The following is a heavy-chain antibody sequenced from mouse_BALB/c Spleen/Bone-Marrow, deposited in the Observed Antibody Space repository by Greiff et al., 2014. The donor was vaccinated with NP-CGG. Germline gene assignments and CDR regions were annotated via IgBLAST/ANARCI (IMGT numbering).Heavy chain of an antibody. D-gene: IGHD1-1*01. Sequence: VQLQQPGAELVKPGASVKLSCTASGFNIKDTYMHWVKQRPEQGLEWIGRIDPANGNTKYDPKFQGKATITADTSSNTAYLQLRSLTSEDTAVYYCATLTTVVDAMDYWGQGTSVTVSS. CDR3: ATLTTVVDAMDY. CDR1: GFNIKDTY. J-gene: IGHJ4*01. CDR2: IDPANGNT. V-gene: IGHV14-3*02.